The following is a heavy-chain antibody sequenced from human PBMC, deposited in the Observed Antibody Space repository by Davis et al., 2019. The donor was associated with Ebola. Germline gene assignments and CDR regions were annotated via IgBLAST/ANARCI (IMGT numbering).Heavy chain of an antibody. CDR3: AIRYEPIAATDNTDELMIR. J-gene: IGHJ2*01. CDR2: IKQDGSEK. Sequence: PGGSLRLSCAASGFTFSIYWMTWVRQAPGKGLEWVANIKQDGSEKYYVDSVKGRFTISRDNAKNSLYLQMESLRVEDTAVYYCAIRYEPIAATDNTDELMIRWGRGTLVTVSS. CDR1: GFTFSIYW. D-gene: IGHD6-13*01. V-gene: IGHV3-7*01.